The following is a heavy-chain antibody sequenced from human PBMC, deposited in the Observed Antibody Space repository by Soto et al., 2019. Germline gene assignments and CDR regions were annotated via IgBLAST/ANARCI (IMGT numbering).Heavy chain of an antibody. CDR3: ASFYGSGGEAGMDV. CDR2: ISYDGSNK. D-gene: IGHD3-10*01. Sequence: GGSLRLSCAASGFTFSSYTMHWVRQAPGKGLEWVAVISYDGSNKYYADSVKGRFTISRDNSKNTLYLQMNSLRAEDTAVYYCASFYGSGGEAGMDVWGQGTTVTVSS. V-gene: IGHV3-30-3*01. J-gene: IGHJ6*02. CDR1: GFTFSSYT.